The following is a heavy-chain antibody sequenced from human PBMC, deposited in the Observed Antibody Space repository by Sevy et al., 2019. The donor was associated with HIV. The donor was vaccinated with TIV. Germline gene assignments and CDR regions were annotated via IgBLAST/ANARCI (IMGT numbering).Heavy chain of an antibody. CDR3: ARAPPVRSGDDSLNWFDP. Sequence: SETLSLTCSVSAGSISAYYWSWIRQPPGKGLEWIAYIHDSGNSNYNPSLKSRVTISMDTSKNQFSLKLPSVTKADMALYYCARAPPVRSGDDSLNWFDPWGEGILVTVSS. V-gene: IGHV4-59*01. CDR1: AGSISAYY. J-gene: IGHJ5*02. D-gene: IGHD5-12*01. CDR2: IHDSGNS.